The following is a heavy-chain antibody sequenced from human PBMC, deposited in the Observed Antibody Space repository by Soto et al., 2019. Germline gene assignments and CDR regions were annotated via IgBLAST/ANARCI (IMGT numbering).Heavy chain of an antibody. Sequence: SETLSLTCAVYGGSFSGYYWSWIRQPPGKGLEWIGEINHSGSTNYNPSLKSRVTISVDTSKNQFSLKLSSVTAADTAVYYCARGYIVATIRGSFDYWGQGTLVTVSS. V-gene: IGHV4-34*01. CDR1: GGSFSGYY. CDR3: ARGYIVATIRGSFDY. D-gene: IGHD5-12*01. J-gene: IGHJ4*02. CDR2: INHSGST.